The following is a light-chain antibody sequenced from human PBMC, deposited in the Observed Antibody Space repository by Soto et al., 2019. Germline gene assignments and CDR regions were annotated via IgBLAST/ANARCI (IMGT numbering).Light chain of an antibody. Sequence: IQLTQSPSSLSASVGDIVTITCRASQGISSFLAWYQQKPGKAPKLLIYGASPLLSGVPSRFRGSGSGTHFTLTIRRLQPEDFALYFCQQLNSFPIPFGPGTKVDIK. CDR3: QQLNSFPIP. V-gene: IGKV1-9*01. J-gene: IGKJ3*01. CDR1: QGISSF. CDR2: GAS.